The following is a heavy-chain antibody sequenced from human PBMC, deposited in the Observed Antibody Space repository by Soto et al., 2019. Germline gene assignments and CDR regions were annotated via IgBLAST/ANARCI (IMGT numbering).Heavy chain of an antibody. V-gene: IGHV2-26*01. D-gene: IGHD2-2*02. CDR3: ARRNIVVVPAAIDSYYYYYMDV. CDR1: GFSLSNARMG. CDR2: IFSNDEK. J-gene: IGHJ6*03. Sequence: SGPTLVNPTETLTLTCTVSGFSLSNARMGVSWIRQPPGKALEWLAHIFSNDEKSYSTSLKSRLTISKDTSKSQVVLTMTNMDPVDTATYYCARRNIVVVPAAIDSYYYYYMDVWGKGTTVTVSS.